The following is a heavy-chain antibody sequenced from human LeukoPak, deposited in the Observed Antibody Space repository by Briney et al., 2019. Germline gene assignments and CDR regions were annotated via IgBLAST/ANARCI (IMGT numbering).Heavy chain of an antibody. Sequence: GGSLRLSCAASGFTASSYAMSWVRKPPGKGLEWVSLISGNGGSTYYADSVKGRFTISRDSSKNTLFLQMNSLRAEDTAVYYCAKDDGGATWGYYFDYWGQGTLVTVSS. CDR3: AKDDGGATWGYYFDY. CDR2: ISGNGGST. CDR1: GFTASSYA. J-gene: IGHJ4*02. D-gene: IGHD3-16*01. V-gene: IGHV3-23*01.